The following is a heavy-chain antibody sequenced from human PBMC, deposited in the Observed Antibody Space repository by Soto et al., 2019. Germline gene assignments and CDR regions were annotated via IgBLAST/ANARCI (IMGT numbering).Heavy chain of an antibody. CDR1: GYSFTSYW. Sequence: GGSLRLSCKGSGYSFTSYWIGWVRQMPGKGLEWMGIIYPGDSDTRYSPSFQGQVTISADKSINTAYLQWSSLKASDTAMYYCARRMELGATTGAFDIWGQGTMVTVSS. CDR2: IYPGDSDT. D-gene: IGHD1-26*01. V-gene: IGHV5-51*01. CDR3: ARRMELGATTGAFDI. J-gene: IGHJ3*02.